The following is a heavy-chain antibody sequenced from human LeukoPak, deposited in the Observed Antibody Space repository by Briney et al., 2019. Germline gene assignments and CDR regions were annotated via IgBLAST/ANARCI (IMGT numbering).Heavy chain of an antibody. D-gene: IGHD5-18*01. Sequence: PSETLSLTCAVSGGSFSGYYWSWIRQPPGKGLEWIGEINHSGSTNYNPSLKSRVTISVDTSKNQFSLKLSSVTAADTAVYYCARAPLGYSYGYFDYWGQGTLVTVSS. J-gene: IGHJ4*02. CDR2: INHSGST. V-gene: IGHV4-34*01. CDR3: ARAPLGYSYGYFDY. CDR1: GGSFSGYY.